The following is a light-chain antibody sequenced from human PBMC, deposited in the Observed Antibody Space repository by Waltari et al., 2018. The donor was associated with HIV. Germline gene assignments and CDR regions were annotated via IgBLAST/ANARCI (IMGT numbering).Light chain of an antibody. CDR3: QQRSNWPGT. CDR1: QNIRNN. V-gene: IGKV3-11*01. Sequence: ENVLTKSPVTLSLSPGDIANISCSASQNIRNNVGCYQQKSGQAPTLLIYDASTRAAGIPARFAGSGSGTDFTLTIGSLEPEDFAIYYCQQRSNWPGTFGPGTRVDVK. CDR2: DAS. J-gene: IGKJ1*01.